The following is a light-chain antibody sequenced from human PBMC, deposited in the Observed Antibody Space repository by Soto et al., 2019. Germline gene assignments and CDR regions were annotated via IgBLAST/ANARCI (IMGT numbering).Light chain of an antibody. CDR3: AAWDDSLNGLV. CDR2: TNS. V-gene: IGLV1-44*01. CDR1: SSNIGSNT. Sequence: QSVLTQPPSASGTPGQRVTISCSGSSSNIGSNTVKWYQHLPGTAPKLLIYTNSQRPSGVPDRFSGSKSGTSASLAISGLQSEDEADSYCAAWDDSLNGLVFGTGTKVTVL. J-gene: IGLJ1*01.